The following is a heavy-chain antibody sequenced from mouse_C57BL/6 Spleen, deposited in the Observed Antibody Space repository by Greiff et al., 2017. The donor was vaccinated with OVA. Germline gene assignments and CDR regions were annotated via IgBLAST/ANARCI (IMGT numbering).Heavy chain of an antibody. Sequence: QVQLQQPGAELVMPGASVKLSCKASGYTFTSYWMHWVKQRPGQGLEWIGEIDPSDSYTNYTQKFKGKSTLTVDKSSSTAYMQLSSLTSEDSAVYYCARSSTTVVATRGAMDDGGQGTSVTVST. V-gene: IGHV1-69*01. CDR3: ARSSTTVVATRGAMDD. CDR2: IDPSDSYT. J-gene: IGHJ4*01. D-gene: IGHD1-1*01. CDR1: GYTFTSYW.